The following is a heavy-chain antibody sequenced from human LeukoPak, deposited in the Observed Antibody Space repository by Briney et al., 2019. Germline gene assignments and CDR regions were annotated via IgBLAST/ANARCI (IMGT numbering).Heavy chain of an antibody. D-gene: IGHD1-14*01. Sequence: SVKVSCKAPGGTFSSYAISWVRQAPGQGREWMGGIIPIFGTANYAQKFQGRVTITTDESTSTAYMELSSLRSEDTAVYYCARAARTENSFDYWGQGTLVTVSS. CDR1: GGTFSSYA. J-gene: IGHJ4*02. CDR3: ARAARTENSFDY. V-gene: IGHV1-69*05. CDR2: IIPIFGTA.